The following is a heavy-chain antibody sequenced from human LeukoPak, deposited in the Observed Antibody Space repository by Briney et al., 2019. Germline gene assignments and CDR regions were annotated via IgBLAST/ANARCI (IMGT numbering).Heavy chain of an antibody. CDR1: GFAFNFYA. Sequence: GGSLRLSCAASGFAFNFYAMSWVRQAPGKGLEWVANIIQDGSEKYYVDSVKGRFTISRDNGKNSLYLQMNSLRAEDTAVYYCLAGTVGYWGQGTLVTVSS. CDR2: IIQDGSEK. D-gene: IGHD6-19*01. CDR3: LAGTVGY. V-gene: IGHV3-7*05. J-gene: IGHJ4*02.